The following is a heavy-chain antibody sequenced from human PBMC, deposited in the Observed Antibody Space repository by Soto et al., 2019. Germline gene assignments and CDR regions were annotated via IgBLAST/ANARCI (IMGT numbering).Heavy chain of an antibody. D-gene: IGHD6-6*01. V-gene: IGHV1-46*01. Sequence: QVQLMQSGAEVKKPGASVKVSCKASGYTFTTYSMHWVRQAPGQGLELMGVINPRSGRTSFAQKFQGRVTMTGDTSTSTVYMELSSLRSEDTSVSYCAMDTNLLVYYVDYWGQGTLVTVSS. J-gene: IGHJ4*02. CDR1: GYTFTTYS. CDR2: INPRSGRT. CDR3: AMDTNLLVYYVDY.